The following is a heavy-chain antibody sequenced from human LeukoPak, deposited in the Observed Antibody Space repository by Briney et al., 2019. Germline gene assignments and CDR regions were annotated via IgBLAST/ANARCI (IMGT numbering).Heavy chain of an antibody. CDR3: ARVDSSNWYDSRGYFDY. CDR2: IYYTGST. D-gene: IGHD6-13*01. V-gene: IGHV4-59*01. Sequence: SETLSLTCTVSGGSLSSYYWSWLRQPPGKGLEGIGYIYYTGSTNYTPSLKSRVTISVDTSKNQFSLKLSSVTAADTAVYYCARVDSSNWYDSRGYFDYWGQGTLVTVSS. CDR1: GGSLSSYY. J-gene: IGHJ4*02.